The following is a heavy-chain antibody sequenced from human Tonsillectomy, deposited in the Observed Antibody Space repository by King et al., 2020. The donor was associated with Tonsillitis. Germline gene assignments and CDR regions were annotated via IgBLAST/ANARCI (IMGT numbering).Heavy chain of an antibody. D-gene: IGHD6-19*01. CDR2: IYYSGST. Sequence: QLQESGPGLVKPSETLSLTCTVSGGSISRSSYYWGWIRQPPGKGLEWIGSIYYSGSTYYNPSLKSRVTISVDTSKNQFSLKLSSVTAADTAVYYCATCLEVEYSSGWTTGGWFDPWGQGTLVTVSS. J-gene: IGHJ5*02. CDR1: GGSISRSSYY. V-gene: IGHV4-39*07. CDR3: ATCLEVEYSSGWTTGGWFDP.